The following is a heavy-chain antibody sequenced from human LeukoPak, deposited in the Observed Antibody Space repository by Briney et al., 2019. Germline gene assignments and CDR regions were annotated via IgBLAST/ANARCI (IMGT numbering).Heavy chain of an antibody. CDR2: IYTSGST. CDR1: GGSISSYY. Sequence: SETLSLTCTVSGGSISSYYWSWIRQPAGKGLEWIGRIYTSGSTNYNPSLKSRVTMSVDTSKNQFSLKLSSVTAADTAVYYCARGEGYDIMTGYYQSYFDYWGQGTLVTVSS. CDR3: ARGEGYDIMTGYYQSYFDY. J-gene: IGHJ4*02. D-gene: IGHD3-9*01. V-gene: IGHV4-4*07.